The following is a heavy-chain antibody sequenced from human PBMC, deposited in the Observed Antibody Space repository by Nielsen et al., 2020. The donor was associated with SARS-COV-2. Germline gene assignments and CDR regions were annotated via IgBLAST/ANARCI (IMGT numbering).Heavy chain of an antibody. V-gene: IGHV1-46*01. Sequence: ASLKVSCKASGYTFTSYYMHWVRQAPGQGLEWMGIINPSGGSTSYAQKFQGRGTMTRDTSKSTVYMELSSLRSEDTAVYYCALELAVAGTQYFQHWGQGTLVTVSS. CDR1: GYTFTSYY. CDR2: INPSGGST. D-gene: IGHD6-19*01. J-gene: IGHJ1*01. CDR3: ALELAVAGTQYFQH.